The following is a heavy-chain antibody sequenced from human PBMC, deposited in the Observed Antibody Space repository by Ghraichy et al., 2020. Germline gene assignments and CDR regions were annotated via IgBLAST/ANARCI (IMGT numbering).Heavy chain of an antibody. CDR2: IIPIFGTP. CDR1: RAHVCTPV. J-gene: IGHJ3*02. Sequence: SVKVSCKIARAHVCTPVTYWVLVCRRLVVNKMGGIIPIFGTPNYAQNFQGRVTISADESTSTAYMEMRILTSDDTAMYYCARDPLENIDAFDIWGQG. CDR3: ARDPLENIDAFDI. V-gene: IGHV1-69*13.